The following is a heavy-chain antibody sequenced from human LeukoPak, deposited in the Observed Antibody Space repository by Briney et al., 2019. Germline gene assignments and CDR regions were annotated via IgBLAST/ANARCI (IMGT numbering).Heavy chain of an antibody. V-gene: IGHV3-21*04. CDR1: GFTVSSNY. D-gene: IGHD6-19*01. CDR2: ISSSSSYI. CDR3: AKAGGIAVAGTTTYYYYYMDV. J-gene: IGHJ6*03. Sequence: GGSLRLSCAASGFTVSSNYMSWVRQAPGKGLEWVSSISSSSSYIYYADSVKGRFTISRDNSKNTLYLQMNSLRAEDTAVYYCAKAGGIAVAGTTTYYYYYMDVWGKGTTVTVSS.